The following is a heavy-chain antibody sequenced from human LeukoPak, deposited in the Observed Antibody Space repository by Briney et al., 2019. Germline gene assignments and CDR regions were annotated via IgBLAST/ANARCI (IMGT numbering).Heavy chain of an antibody. Sequence: GGSLRLSCAASGFTFSSYWMSWVRQAPGKGLEGGANIKHDGSEKDYVDSVKGRFTIARDNAKNSLYLQMNNLRAEDTAVYYCARDYYGSGSLFDYWGQGTLVTVSS. J-gene: IGHJ4*02. CDR2: IKHDGSEK. D-gene: IGHD3-10*01. CDR1: GFTFSSYW. CDR3: ARDYYGSGSLFDY. V-gene: IGHV3-7*01.